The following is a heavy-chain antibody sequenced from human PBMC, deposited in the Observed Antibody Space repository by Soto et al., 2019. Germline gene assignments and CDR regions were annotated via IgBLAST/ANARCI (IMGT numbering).Heavy chain of an antibody. D-gene: IGHD2-15*01. Sequence: PEETLSLTCAVYGGSFSGCYWNWIRQPPGKGLEWIGEINHSGSTHYNPSLKSRVTISVDTSKNQFSLKLTSMTAADTAVYYCASGPGCSGGSCYWSWFDPWGQGTLVTVSS. V-gene: IGHV4-34*01. J-gene: IGHJ5*02. CDR1: GGSFSGCY. CDR2: INHSGST. CDR3: ASGPGCSGGSCYWSWFDP.